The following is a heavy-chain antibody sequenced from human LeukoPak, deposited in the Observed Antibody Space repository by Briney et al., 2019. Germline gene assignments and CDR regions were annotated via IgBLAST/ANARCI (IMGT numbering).Heavy chain of an antibody. CDR3: ARVDRSHFYLDV. CDR2: IIPLFRTP. J-gene: IGHJ6*03. Sequence: SVKVSCKASGGTFSSYAISWVRQAPGQGLEWMGGIIPLFRTPHSAQKFQGRVTITTDESTSTAYMELTSLKSDDTAIYYCARVDRSHFYLDVWGKGTTVTVSS. CDR1: GGTFSSYA. V-gene: IGHV1-69*05.